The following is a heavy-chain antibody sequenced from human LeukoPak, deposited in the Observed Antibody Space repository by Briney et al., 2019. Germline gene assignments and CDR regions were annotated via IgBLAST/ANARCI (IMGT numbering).Heavy chain of an antibody. CDR1: GFTFSSYA. CDR3: ARELGIMYYFDY. CDR2: ISGSGGST. Sequence: PGGSLRLSCAASGFTFSSYAMSWVRQAPGKGLEWVSAISGSGGSTYYADSVKGRFTISRDNSKNSLYLQMNSLRAEDTALYYCARELGIMYYFDYWGQGTLVTVSS. D-gene: IGHD7-27*01. V-gene: IGHV3-23*01. J-gene: IGHJ4*02.